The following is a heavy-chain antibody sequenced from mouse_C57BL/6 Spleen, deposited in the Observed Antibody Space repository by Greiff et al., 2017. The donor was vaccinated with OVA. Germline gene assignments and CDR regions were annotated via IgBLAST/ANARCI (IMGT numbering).Heavy chain of an antibody. CDR3: ERHEDEGGLLQAWFAY. V-gene: IGHV1-62-2*01. D-gene: IGHD2-3*01. Sequence: QVQLQQSGAELVKPGASVKLSCKASGYTFTEYTIHWVKQRPGQGLEWIGWFYPGSGSTKYNEKFKDKATLTADTSSSTVYMELSRLTSEDSAVYFCERHEDEGGLLQAWFAYWGQVTLVTVSA. CDR2: FYPGSGST. J-gene: IGHJ3*01. CDR1: GYTFTEYT.